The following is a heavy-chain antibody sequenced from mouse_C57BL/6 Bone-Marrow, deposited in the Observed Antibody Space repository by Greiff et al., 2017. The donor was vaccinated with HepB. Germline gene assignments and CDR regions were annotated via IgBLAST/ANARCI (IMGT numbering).Heavy chain of an antibody. CDR2: ISSGGSYT. J-gene: IGHJ4*01. CDR1: GFTFSSYG. CDR3: ARQSLYPYAMDY. Sequence: DVQLVESGGDLVKPGGSLKLSCAASGFTFSSYGMSWVRQTPDKRLEWVATISSGGSYTYYPDSVKGRFTISRDNAKNTLYLQMSSLKSEDTAMYYCARQSLYPYAMDYWGQGTSVTVSS. V-gene: IGHV5-6*01. D-gene: IGHD2-1*01.